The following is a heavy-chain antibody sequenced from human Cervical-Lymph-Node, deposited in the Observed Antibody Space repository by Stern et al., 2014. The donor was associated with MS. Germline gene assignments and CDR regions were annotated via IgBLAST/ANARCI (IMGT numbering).Heavy chain of an antibody. Sequence: QLQLQESGPGLVKPSQTLSLTCTVSGGSISSGGYYWSWIRQHPGKGLAWIGYIYYSGSTYYNPSLKSRVTISVDTSKNQFSLKLSSVTAADTAVYYCARGPLSYGYRWFDPWGQGTLVTVSS. J-gene: IGHJ5*02. V-gene: IGHV4-31*03. D-gene: IGHD5-18*01. CDR2: IYYSGST. CDR3: ARGPLSYGYRWFDP. CDR1: GGSISSGGYY.